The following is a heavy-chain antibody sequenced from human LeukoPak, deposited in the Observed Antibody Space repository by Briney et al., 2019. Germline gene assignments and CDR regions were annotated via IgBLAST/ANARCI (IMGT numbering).Heavy chain of an antibody. D-gene: IGHD3-3*01. CDR3: ARYNYDFWSGYYPKDVYYYYYGMDV. CDR1: GGTFSSYA. Sequence: SVKVSCKASGGTFSSYAISWVRQAPGQGLEWMGGIIPIFGTANYAQKFQGRVTITADESTSTAYMELSSLRSEDTAVYYCARYNYDFWSGYYPKDVYYYYYGMDVWGQGTTVTVSS. V-gene: IGHV1-69*13. CDR2: IIPIFGTA. J-gene: IGHJ6*02.